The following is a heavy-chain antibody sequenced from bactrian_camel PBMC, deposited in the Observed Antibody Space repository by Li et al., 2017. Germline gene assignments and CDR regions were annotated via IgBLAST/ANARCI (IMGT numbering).Heavy chain of an antibody. D-gene: IGHD3*01. CDR3: AARGWAIVAPGRGDNYCATMRAARVLDAY. CDR2: IGVSGTT. Sequence: HVQLVESGGGSVQAGGSLKLSCAGSAYITEQCGMGWYRQAPGKEREGVAVIGVSGTTAYADSVKGRFTVSQDGAKNTVYLQMNSLKPEDSALYYCAARGWAIVAPGRGDNYCATMRAARVLDAYWGQGTQV. CDR1: AYITEQCG. J-gene: IGHJ4*01. V-gene: IGHV3S53*01.